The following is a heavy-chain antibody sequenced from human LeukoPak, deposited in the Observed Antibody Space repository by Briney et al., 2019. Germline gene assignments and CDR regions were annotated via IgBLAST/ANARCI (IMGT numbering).Heavy chain of an antibody. CDR2: MFYSGSA. CDR1: GGSISSYY. Sequence: PSETLSLACSVSGGSISSYYWSWIRQPPGKGLEWIGYMFYSGSANYNPSLKSRVTISLDTSKNQFSLNLSSVTAADTAVYYCARTAGYVFDIWGQGTMVTVSS. J-gene: IGHJ3*02. CDR3: ARTAGYVFDI. V-gene: IGHV4-59*01. D-gene: IGHD1-14*01.